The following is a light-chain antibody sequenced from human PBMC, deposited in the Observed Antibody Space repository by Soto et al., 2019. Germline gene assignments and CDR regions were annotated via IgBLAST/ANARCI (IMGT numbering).Light chain of an antibody. CDR2: DAS. J-gene: IGKJ4*01. V-gene: IGKV1-33*01. CDR3: QQYANLPLT. Sequence: DIQMTQSPSSLSASVGDRVTITCQASQDISNYLNWYQQKPGKAPELLIYDASSLETGVPSRFSESGSGTDFTFTISSLQPEDIPTYYCQQYANLPLTFGGGTKVEIK. CDR1: QDISNY.